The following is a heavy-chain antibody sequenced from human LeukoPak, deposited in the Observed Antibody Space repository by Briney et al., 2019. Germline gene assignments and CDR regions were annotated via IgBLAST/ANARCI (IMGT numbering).Heavy chain of an antibody. Sequence: SSETLSLTCAVYGGSLSGYYWSWIRQPPGKGLEWIGEINHSGSTNYNPSLKSRVTISVDTSKNQFSLKLSSVTAADTAVYYCARWGEHSTFPVFAFDLWGQGTMVTVSS. CDR2: INHSGST. D-gene: IGHD3-10*01. CDR3: ARWGEHSTFPVFAFDL. CDR1: GGSLSGYY. J-gene: IGHJ3*01. V-gene: IGHV4-34*01.